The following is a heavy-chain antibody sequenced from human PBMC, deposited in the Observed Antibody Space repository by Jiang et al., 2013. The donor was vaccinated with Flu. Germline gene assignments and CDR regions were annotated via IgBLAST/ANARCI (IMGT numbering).Heavy chain of an antibody. J-gene: IGHJ4*02. Sequence: SGGGVVQPGRSLRLSCAASGFTFSSYGMHWVRQAPGKGLEWVAVLSYDGSEKYYGDSVKGRFTVSRDNSKNTLYLQMDRLRGEDTAVYFCAREFESYFFDYWGQGTLVIVSS. CDR2: LSYDGSEK. D-gene: IGHD3-16*01. CDR1: GFTFSSYG. V-gene: IGHV3-33*05. CDR3: AREFESYFFDY.